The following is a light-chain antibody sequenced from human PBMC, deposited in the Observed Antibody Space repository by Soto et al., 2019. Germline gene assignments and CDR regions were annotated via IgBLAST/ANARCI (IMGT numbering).Light chain of an antibody. J-gene: IGLJ1*01. CDR1: SSDVGGYNY. Sequence: QSALTQPASVSGSPGQSITISCTGTSSDVGGYNYVSWYKQHPGKAPKLMIYEVTNRPSGVSNRFSGSKSGNTASLTISGLQADDEADYYCSSYTSSSSLYVFGTGTKVTVL. V-gene: IGLV2-14*01. CDR2: EVT. CDR3: SSYTSSSSLYV.